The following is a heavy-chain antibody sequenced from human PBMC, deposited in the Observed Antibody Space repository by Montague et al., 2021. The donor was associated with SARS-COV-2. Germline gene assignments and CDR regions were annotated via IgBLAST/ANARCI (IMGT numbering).Heavy chain of an antibody. CDR1: GDSVSSNSVT. Sequence: CAISGDSVSSNSVTWNWLRQSPSRGLEWLGRTYYMSKWYSDYALXXRCRVTINPDPSKNQFSLQLNYVTPEDTAIYYCTRGREGNYNVMDVWGQGTTVTVSS. V-gene: IGHV6-1*01. D-gene: IGHD1-1*01. CDR2: TYYMSKWYS. CDR3: TRGREGNYNVMDV. J-gene: IGHJ6*02.